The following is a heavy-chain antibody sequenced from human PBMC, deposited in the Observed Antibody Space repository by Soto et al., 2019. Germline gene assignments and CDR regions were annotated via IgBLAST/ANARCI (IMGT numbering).Heavy chain of an antibody. Sequence: SVKVSCKASGYNFTNYGISWVRQAPGQGLEWMGGIIPIFGTANYAQKFQGRVTITADESTSTAYMELSSLRSEDTAVYYCARRGIVEDYFDYWGQGTLVTVSS. CDR2: IIPIFGTA. CDR3: ARRGIVEDYFDY. D-gene: IGHD3-16*01. V-gene: IGHV1-69*13. CDR1: GYNFTNYG. J-gene: IGHJ4*02.